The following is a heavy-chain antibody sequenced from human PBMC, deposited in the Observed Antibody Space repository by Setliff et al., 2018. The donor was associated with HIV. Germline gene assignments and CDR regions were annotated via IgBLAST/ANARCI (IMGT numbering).Heavy chain of an antibody. CDR2: IYYSGST. D-gene: IGHD3-10*01. CDR1: GGSISSHY. V-gene: IGHV4-59*11. J-gene: IGHJ6*03. CDR3: ARNGPLEGSYRYYYYYMDV. Sequence: SETLSLTCTVSGGSISSHYWSWIRQPPGKGLEWIGYIYYSGSTNYNPSLKSRVTISVDTSKNQFSLKLSSVAAADTAVYYCARNGPLEGSYRYYYYYMDVWGKGTTVTVSS.